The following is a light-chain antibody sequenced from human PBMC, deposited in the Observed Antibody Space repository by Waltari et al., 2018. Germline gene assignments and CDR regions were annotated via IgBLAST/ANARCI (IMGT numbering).Light chain of an antibody. Sequence: DIRMTQSQSSLSASVGDRVTITCRASQSISSYLNWYQQKPGKAPKLLIYAASSLQSGVPSRFSGSGSGTDFTLTISSLQPEDSATYHCQQSYSTPQTFGQGTKLEIK. J-gene: IGKJ2*01. CDR2: AAS. CDR3: QQSYSTPQT. CDR1: QSISSY. V-gene: IGKV1-39*01.